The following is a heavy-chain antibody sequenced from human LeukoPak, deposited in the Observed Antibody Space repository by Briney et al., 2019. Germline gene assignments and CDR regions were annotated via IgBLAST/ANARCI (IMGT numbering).Heavy chain of an antibody. V-gene: IGHV1-2*02. D-gene: IGHD5-12*01. CDR2: INTSSGGT. CDR3: ARAADVVATGVLNWFDP. CDR1: GYTFTGYY. J-gene: IGHJ5*02. Sequence: ASVTVSCTASGYTFTGYYMHWVRQAPGQGLEWMGWINTSSGGTNYAQKFQGRVTMTSDTSISTAYMELSRLRSDDTAVYYCARAADVVATGVLNWFDPWGQGTLVTVSS.